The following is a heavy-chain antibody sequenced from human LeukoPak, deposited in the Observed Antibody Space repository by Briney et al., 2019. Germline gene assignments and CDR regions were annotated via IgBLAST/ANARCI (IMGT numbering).Heavy chain of an antibody. CDR3: ARRTSSGDFDY. D-gene: IGHD1-26*01. CDR2: IHYSGSA. V-gene: IGHV4-59*08. J-gene: IGHJ4*02. CDR1: GGSISSYY. Sequence: SETLSLTCTVSGGSISSYYWSWIRQPPGKGLEWIGYIHYSGSANYNPSLKSRVTISLDMSKNQFSLKLSSVTAADTAVYYCARRTSSGDFDYWGQGTLVTVSS.